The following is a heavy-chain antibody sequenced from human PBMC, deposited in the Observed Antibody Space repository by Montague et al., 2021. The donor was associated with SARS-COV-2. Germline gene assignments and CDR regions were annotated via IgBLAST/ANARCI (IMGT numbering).Heavy chain of an antibody. CDR1: GFTFSSYA. J-gene: IGHJ5*02. V-gene: IGHV3-30*04. CDR2: ISYDGSNK. Sequence: SLRLSCAASGFTFSSYAMHWVRQAPGKGLEWVAVISYDGSNKYYADSVKGRFTISRDNSKNTLYLQMNSLRAEDTAVYYCARGQGGYVGWFDHWGQGTRVTVSS. D-gene: IGHD5-12*01. CDR3: ARGQGGYVGWFDH.